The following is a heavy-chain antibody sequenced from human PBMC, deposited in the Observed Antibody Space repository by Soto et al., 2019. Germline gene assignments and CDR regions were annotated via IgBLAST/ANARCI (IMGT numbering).Heavy chain of an antibody. CDR2: IDDSGNT. CDR3: AVHAYGESWFDP. J-gene: IGHJ5*02. CDR1: GASISSGAYD. V-gene: IGHV4-31*03. Sequence: QVQLQESGPGLVKPSQTLSLTCTVSGASISSGAYDWSWIRQHPGTGLGWIGHIDDSGNTYYNPSLVYRVIISEDTSKNHFALRLPFVSAADTAVYYCAVHAYGESWFDPWGQGTLVTDSS. D-gene: IGHD4-17*01.